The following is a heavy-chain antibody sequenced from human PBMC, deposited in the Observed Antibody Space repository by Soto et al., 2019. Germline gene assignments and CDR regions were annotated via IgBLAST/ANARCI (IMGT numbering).Heavy chain of an antibody. CDR2: IHPGDSDT. D-gene: IGHD3-16*01. CDR3: AKCYLTPRRGQSPEFGGGMDL. Sequence: GESLKISCKDSGYTFGSYYIAWVRQMPGKGLEWMGIIHPGDSDTRHSPSFQGQVTISADRSINTAYLQWSSLKASDPAMSYCAKCYLTPRRGQSPEFGGGMDLWGQGTTVTVSS. V-gene: IGHV5-51*01. J-gene: IGHJ6*02. CDR1: GYTFGSYY.